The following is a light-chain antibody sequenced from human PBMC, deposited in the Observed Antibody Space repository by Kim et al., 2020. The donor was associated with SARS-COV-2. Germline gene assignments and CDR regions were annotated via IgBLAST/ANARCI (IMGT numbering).Light chain of an antibody. J-gene: IGLJ1*01. CDR1: SNNVGYQG. V-gene: IGLV10-54*01. Sequence: QTTTLTCTGNSNNVGYQGATWLQHHQGHPPKLLSYRNNNRPSGISERFSASRSGNTASLTITGLQPEDEADYYCSAWDSSLYAHVFGPGTKVTVL. CDR2: RNN. CDR3: SAWDSSLYAHV.